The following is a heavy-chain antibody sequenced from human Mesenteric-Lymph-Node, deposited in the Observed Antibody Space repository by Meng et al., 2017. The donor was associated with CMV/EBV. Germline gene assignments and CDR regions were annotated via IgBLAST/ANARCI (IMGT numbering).Heavy chain of an antibody. CDR3: ARETTLTTWWFDP. V-gene: IGHV3-74*01. Sequence: GESLKISCAASGFTFSRYWMHWVRQAPGKGLMWVSRINGDGSSTNYAGSVKGRFTISRDNARDTLYLQMNSLRADDTAVYYCARETTLTTWWFDPWGQGTLVTVSS. CDR1: GFTFSRYW. D-gene: IGHD4-11*01. J-gene: IGHJ5*02. CDR2: INGDGSST.